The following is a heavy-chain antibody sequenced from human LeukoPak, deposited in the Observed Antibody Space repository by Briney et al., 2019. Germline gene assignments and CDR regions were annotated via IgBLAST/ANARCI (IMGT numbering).Heavy chain of an antibody. Sequence: GASVKVSCKASGYTFTSYGISWVRQAPGQGLEWMGWISAYNGNTNYAQKLQGRVTMTTDTSTSTAYMELRSLRSDDTAVYYCARVDHYDSSGYYPNYYYYYMDVWGKGTTVTISS. CDR3: ARVDHYDSSGYYPNYYYYYMDV. D-gene: IGHD3-22*01. V-gene: IGHV1-18*01. CDR2: ISAYNGNT. J-gene: IGHJ6*03. CDR1: GYTFTSYG.